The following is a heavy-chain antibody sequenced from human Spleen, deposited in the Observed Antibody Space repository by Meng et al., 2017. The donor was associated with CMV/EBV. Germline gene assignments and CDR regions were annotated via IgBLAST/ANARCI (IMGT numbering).Heavy chain of an antibody. CDR1: F. V-gene: IGHV4-39*01. J-gene: IGHJ4*02. CDR2: SYDGGTA. CDR3: ARHILIRPAGYRRPGPNFDY. Sequence: FGRCIAPPPGKGLEWIGCSYDGGTAGYTAALTSRVTISADTSKPQFSLHLSSVTATDTAVYYSARHILIRPAGYRRPGPNFDYWGQGTLVTVSS. D-gene: IGHD5-24*01.